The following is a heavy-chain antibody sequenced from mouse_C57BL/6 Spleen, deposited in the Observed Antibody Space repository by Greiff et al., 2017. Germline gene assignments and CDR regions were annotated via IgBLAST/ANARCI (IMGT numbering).Heavy chain of an antibody. CDR2: INPNYGTT. CDR3: ARWRGIYYDYDGAMDY. V-gene: IGHV1-39*01. J-gene: IGHJ4*01. Sequence: EVKLMESGPELVKPGASVKISCKASGYSFTDYNMNWVKQSNGKSLEWIGVINPNYGTTSYNQKFKGKATLTVDQSSSTAYIQLNSLTSEDSAVYYCARWRGIYYDYDGAMDYWGQGTSVTVSS. CDR1: GYSFTDYN. D-gene: IGHD2-4*01.